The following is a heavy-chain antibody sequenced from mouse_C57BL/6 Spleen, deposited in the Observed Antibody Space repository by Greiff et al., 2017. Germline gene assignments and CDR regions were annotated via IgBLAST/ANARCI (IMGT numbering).Heavy chain of an antibody. D-gene: IGHD1-1*01. CDR2: ISSGGSYT. V-gene: IGHV5-6*02. CDR3: ASPYYGSSYLYAMDY. CDR1: GFTFSSYG. J-gene: IGHJ4*01. Sequence: EVMLVESGGDLVKPGGSLKLSCAASGFTFSSYGMSWVRQTPDKRLEWVATISSGGSYTYYPDSVKGRFTISRDNAKNTLYLQMSSLKSEDTAMYYCASPYYGSSYLYAMDYWGQGTSVTVSS.